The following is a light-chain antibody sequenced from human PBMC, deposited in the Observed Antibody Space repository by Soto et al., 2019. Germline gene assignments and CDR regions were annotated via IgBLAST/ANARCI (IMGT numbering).Light chain of an antibody. CDR2: EVS. Sequence: QSVLAQPPCASLSPGQSVTISCTGTSSDVGAYKYVSWYQHHPGKAPKLIIYEVSQRPSGVPDRFSGSKSGNTASLTVSGLQAEDEAHYYCTSYAGSNDRYVFGTGTKVTVL. CDR3: TSYAGSNDRYV. V-gene: IGLV2-8*01. CDR1: SSDVGAYKY. J-gene: IGLJ1*01.